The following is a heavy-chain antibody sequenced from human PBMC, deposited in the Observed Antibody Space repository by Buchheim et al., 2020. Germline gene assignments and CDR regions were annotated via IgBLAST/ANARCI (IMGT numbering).Heavy chain of an antibody. V-gene: IGHV4-59*01. CDR2: VYHSGTT. CDR3: ARDIEVVGATLYFDL. Sequence: QVQLQEWGPGLVKPSETLSLSCTVSGGSIRSNYWSWIRQPPGKGLEDLGQVYHSGTTNYNPSLKSQVSISLDTSKNQFSLELRSVTAADTAVYYCARDIEVVGATLYFDLWGRGTL. CDR1: GGSIRSNY. J-gene: IGHJ2*01. D-gene: IGHD1-26*01.